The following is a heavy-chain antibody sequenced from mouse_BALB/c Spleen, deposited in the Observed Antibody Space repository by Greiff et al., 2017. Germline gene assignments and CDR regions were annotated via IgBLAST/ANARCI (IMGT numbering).Heavy chain of an antibody. D-gene: IGHD1-1*01. V-gene: IGHV1-54*03. Sequence: VQLQQSGAELVRPGTSVKVSCKASGYAFTNYLIEWVKQRPGQGLEWIGVINPGSGGTNYNEKFKGKATLTADKSSSTAYMQLSSLTSDDSAVYFCARWNYGSSYWYFDVWGAGTTVTVSS. CDR1: GYAFTNYL. CDR2: INPGSGGT. J-gene: IGHJ1*01. CDR3: ARWNYGSSYWYFDV.